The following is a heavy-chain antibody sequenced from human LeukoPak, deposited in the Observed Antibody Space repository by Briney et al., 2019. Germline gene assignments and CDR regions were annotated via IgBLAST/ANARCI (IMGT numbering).Heavy chain of an antibody. CDR3: AQGIDVPQHLVPFAY. CDR2: ICGSGVTT. V-gene: IGHV3-23*01. J-gene: IGHJ4*02. Sequence: PGGSLTLACAASGCTFSNYSLTWVRQAPGKGLESVSAICGSGVTTFNSSSVMCRFTTSRDNSKNTLPLQITSLTAENTALYFFAQGIDVPQHLVPFAYWGQGALVTVSS. D-gene: IGHD6-13*01. CDR1: GCTFSNYS.